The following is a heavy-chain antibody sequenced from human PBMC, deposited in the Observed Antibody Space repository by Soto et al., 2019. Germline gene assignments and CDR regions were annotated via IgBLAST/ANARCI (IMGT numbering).Heavy chain of an antibody. J-gene: IGHJ4*02. CDR3: ARGTVVTGLDY. D-gene: IGHD2-21*02. Sequence: DVQLVQSGGVVGEPGGSLRLSCEASGFTFDDYTMYWVRQPPGKALEWVGLVSWDGSSTDSTESVEGRFTITRDNSRNSLYLQMSRVTPQDAAVYFCARGTVVTGLDYWGQGTLVIVS. CDR2: VSWDGSST. V-gene: IGHV3-43*01. CDR1: GFTFDDYT.